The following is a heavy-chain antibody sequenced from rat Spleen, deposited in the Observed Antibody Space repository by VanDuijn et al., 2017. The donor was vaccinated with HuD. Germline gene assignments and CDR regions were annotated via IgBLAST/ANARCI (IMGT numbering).Heavy chain of an antibody. CDR3: ARYFHGTYYYFDY. CDR2: ISNTGSST. CDR1: GFTFNNYW. D-gene: IGHD1-12*02. J-gene: IGHJ2*01. V-gene: IGHV5-31*01. Sequence: EVQLVESDGGLVQPGRSLKLSCAASGFTFNNYWMTWIRQAPGKGLEWVASISNTGSSTYYPDSVKGRFTISRDNAKSTLYLQMNSLRSEDTATYYCARYFHGTYYYFDYWGQGVMVTVSS.